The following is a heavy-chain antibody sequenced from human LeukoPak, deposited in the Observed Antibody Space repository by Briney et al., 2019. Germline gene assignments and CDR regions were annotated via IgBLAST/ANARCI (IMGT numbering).Heavy chain of an antibody. D-gene: IGHD1-7*01. CDR2: ISSSSSYI. V-gene: IGHV3-21*01. CDR3: ARDNWNYPTNFDY. Sequence: GGSLRPSCAPSGLTSVTNSMNGVGPAPGKGRGWVSSISSSSSYIYYADSVKGRFTISRDNAKNSLYLQMNSLRAEDTAVYYCARDNWNYPTNFDYWGQGTLVTVSS. J-gene: IGHJ4*02. CDR1: GLTSVTNS.